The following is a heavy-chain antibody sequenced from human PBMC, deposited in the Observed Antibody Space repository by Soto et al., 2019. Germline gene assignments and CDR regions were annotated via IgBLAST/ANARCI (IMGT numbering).Heavy chain of an antibody. CDR3: AKGGRQWLVTSDFNY. D-gene: IGHD6-19*01. J-gene: IGHJ4*02. CDR2: VSHDGRNT. Sequence: VPLVESGGGVVQPGRSLRLSCAASGFTFSDYAMHWVRQAPGKGLEWVAVVSHDGRNTHYADSVKGRFTISRDSSKNTVSLEMNSLRAEDTAVYYCAKGGRQWLVTSDFNYWGQGALVTVSS. CDR1: GFTFSDYA. V-gene: IGHV3-30*18.